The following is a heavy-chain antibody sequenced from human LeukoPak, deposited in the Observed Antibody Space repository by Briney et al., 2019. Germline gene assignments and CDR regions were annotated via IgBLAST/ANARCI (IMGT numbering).Heavy chain of an antibody. D-gene: IGHD3-22*01. CDR3: ARDLYYYDSSGYYSSWYFDL. V-gene: IGHV4-61*01. J-gene: IGHJ2*01. Sequence: SETLSLTCTVSGGSISTSNYYWGWIRQPPGKGLEWIGYIYYSGSTNYNPSLKSRVTISVDTSKNQFSLKLSSVTAADTAVYYCARDLYYYDSSGYYSSWYFDLWGRGTLVTVSS. CDR2: IYYSGST. CDR1: GGSISTSNYY.